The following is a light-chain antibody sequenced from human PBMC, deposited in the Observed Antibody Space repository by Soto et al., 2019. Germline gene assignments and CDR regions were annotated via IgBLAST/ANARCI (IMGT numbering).Light chain of an antibody. CDR3: ATWDYSLTGEV. CDR1: SSNIGNNY. J-gene: IGLJ2*01. CDR2: DNN. Sequence: QSVLTQPPSVSAAPGQKVTISCSGSSSNIGNNYVSWYQQLPGTAPKLLIYDNNKRPSGIPDRFSGSKSGTSGTLDITGLQTGDEADYYCATWDYSLTGEVFGGGTKGTVL. V-gene: IGLV1-51*01.